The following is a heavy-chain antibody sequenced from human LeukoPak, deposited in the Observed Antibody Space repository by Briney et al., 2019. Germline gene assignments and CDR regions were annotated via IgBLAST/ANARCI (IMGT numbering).Heavy chain of an antibody. CDR3: ATDRSLIGHHHYDY. V-gene: IGHV1-24*01. J-gene: IGHJ4*02. CDR2: FDPEDGET. Sequence: ASVKVSCKVSGYTLTEFSIHWVRQAPGKGLEWMGGFDPEDGETIYAQKFQGRVTMTEDTSTDTAYMELSSLRSEDTAVYYCATDRSLIGHHHYDYWGQGTLVTVSS. CDR1: GYTLTEFS. D-gene: IGHD2-8*01.